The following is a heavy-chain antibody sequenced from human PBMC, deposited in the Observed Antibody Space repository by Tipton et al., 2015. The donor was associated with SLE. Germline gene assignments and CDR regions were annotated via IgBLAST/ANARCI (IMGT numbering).Heavy chain of an antibody. D-gene: IGHD1-1*01. Sequence: TLSLTCAVYGGSFGGFNWNWIRQPPGKGLEWIGEISHSGVTSYNPSLKSRVAVSLDTSKRQFLLRLTSVTAADTAMYFCARGTGITDDWGQGTLVTVSS. V-gene: IGHV4-34*01. CDR2: ISHSGVT. CDR1: GGSFGGFN. CDR3: ARGTGITDD. J-gene: IGHJ4*02.